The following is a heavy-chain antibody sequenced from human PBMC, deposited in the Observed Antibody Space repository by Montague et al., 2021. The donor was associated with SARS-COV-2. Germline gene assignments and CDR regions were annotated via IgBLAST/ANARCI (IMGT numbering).Heavy chain of an antibody. CDR2: IYYSGTT. J-gene: IGHJ3*02. Sequence: SETLSLTCTVSGGSITRNYYWGWIRQPPGKGLEWVGNIYYSGTTFINPXXESRVTISVDASKNQFSLNLTSMTAADTAVYYCARPLVRGVPKAFDIWGQGALVIVSS. CDR1: GGSITRNYY. CDR3: ARPLVRGVPKAFDI. V-gene: IGHV4-39*01. D-gene: IGHD3-10*01.